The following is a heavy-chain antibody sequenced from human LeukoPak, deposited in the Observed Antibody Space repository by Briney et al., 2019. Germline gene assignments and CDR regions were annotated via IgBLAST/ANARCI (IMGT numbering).Heavy chain of an antibody. CDR2: ISYDGSSK. D-gene: IGHD3-9*01. J-gene: IGHJ4*02. CDR3: AKDTTGFSDY. Sequence: GGSLRLSCAASGFSFSNFGMHWVRQAPGKGLEWVAVISYDGSSKHYGEVVKGRFSISRDNSKIMLYLQMNSLRAEDTAVYYCAKDTTGFSDYWGRGTLVTVSS. V-gene: IGHV3-30*18. CDR1: GFSFSNFG.